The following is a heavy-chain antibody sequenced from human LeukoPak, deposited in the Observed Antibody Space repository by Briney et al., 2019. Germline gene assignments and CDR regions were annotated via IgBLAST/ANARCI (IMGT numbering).Heavy chain of an antibody. V-gene: IGHV4-61*02. CDR1: GGPISSGSYY. CDR3: ARAVALGLDY. D-gene: IGHD2-15*01. CDR2: IYTSGST. J-gene: IGHJ4*02. Sequence: SETLSLTCTVSGGPISSGSYYWSWIRQPAGKGLEWIGRIYTSGSTNYNPSLKSRVTISVDTSKNQFSLKLSSVTAADTAVYYCARAVALGLDYWGQGTLVTVSS.